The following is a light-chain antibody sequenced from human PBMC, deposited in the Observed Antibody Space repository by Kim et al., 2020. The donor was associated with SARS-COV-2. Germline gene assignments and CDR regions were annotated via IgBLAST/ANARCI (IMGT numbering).Light chain of an antibody. CDR1: QGISNY. V-gene: IGKV1-27*01. CDR2: AAS. CDR3: QNPSS. Sequence: SSLSAAVGDRVTITCRASQGISNYLAWYQQKPGKVPKLLIYAASTLQSGVPSRFSGSGSGTDFTLTISSLQPEDVATYYCQNPSSFGPGTKVDIK. J-gene: IGKJ3*01.